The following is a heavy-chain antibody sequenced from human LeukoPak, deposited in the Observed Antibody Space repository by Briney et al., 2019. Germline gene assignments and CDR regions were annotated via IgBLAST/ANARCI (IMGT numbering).Heavy chain of an antibody. CDR3: ARDRGGYEFDY. D-gene: IGHD5-24*01. CDR2: ISSNGGST. V-gene: IGHV3-64*01. Sequence: PGGSLRLSCAASGLSFSSYATHWVRQAPGKGLEYVSAISSNGGSTYYANSVKGRFTISRDNSKNTLYLQMGSLRAEDMAVYYCARDRGGYEFDYWGQGTLVTVSS. J-gene: IGHJ4*02. CDR1: GLSFSSYA.